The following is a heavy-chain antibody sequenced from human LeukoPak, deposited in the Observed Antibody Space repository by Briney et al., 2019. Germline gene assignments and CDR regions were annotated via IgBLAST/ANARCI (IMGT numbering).Heavy chain of an antibody. V-gene: IGHV4-39*01. J-gene: IGHJ1*01. D-gene: IGHD1-14*01. CDR2: IYYSGTT. CDR1: GGSISSSNYY. Sequence: SETLSLTCTVSGGSISSSNYYWGWVRQPPGKGPEWIGSIYYSGTTFYKPALKSRVTISVDTSKNQFSLKLSSVTAADTAVYYCAGEITSSCHHWGQGTLVTVSS. CDR3: AGEITSSCHH.